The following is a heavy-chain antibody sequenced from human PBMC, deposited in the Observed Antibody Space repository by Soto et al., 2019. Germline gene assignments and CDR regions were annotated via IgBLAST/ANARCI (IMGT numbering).Heavy chain of an antibody. CDR3: ARGAIVAVPAALSSYHDYTNYRFDS. CDR1: GGSFSDFA. Sequence: QVQLAQSGAEMTKTGSSVKVSCRASGGSFSDFAFSWVRQAPGQGLEWMGGIIPMFAATKYAQRLQDRVTITADESTDTVYLALNSLTSEDTAIYYCARGAIVAVPAALSSYHDYTNYRFDSWGQGTLVTVSS. CDR2: IIPMFAAT. J-gene: IGHJ4*02. D-gene: IGHD2-15*01. V-gene: IGHV1-69*01.